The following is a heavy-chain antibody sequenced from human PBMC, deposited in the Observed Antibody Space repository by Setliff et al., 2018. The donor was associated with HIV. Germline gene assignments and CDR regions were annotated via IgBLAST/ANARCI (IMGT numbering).Heavy chain of an antibody. Sequence: SETLSLTCAVYGGSPNDYYWSWIRLPPGKGLEWIGEINHSGSTNYNPSLKSRVTISVDTSKNQFSLKLTSVTAADTAVYYCARDWNHYFYYMDVWGKGTTVTVS. CDR1: GGSPNDYY. V-gene: IGHV4-34*01. CDR2: INHSGST. CDR3: ARDWNHYFYYMDV. D-gene: IGHD1-1*01. J-gene: IGHJ6*03.